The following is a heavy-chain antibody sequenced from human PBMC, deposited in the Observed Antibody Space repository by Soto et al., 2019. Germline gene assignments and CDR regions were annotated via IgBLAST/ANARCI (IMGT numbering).Heavy chain of an antibody. CDR2: LYSSDGT. D-gene: IGHD1-1*01. CDR1: GFSFSGKNY. CDR3: ATWLQREHAFDI. J-gene: IGHJ3*02. V-gene: IGHV3-53*01. Sequence: HPGGSLRLSCAASGFSFSGKNYLTWVRQAPGKGLEWVSALYSSDGTYYADSVKGRFSVSRDNSKNTFYLQLHSLRPEDTALYFCATWLQREHAFDIWGLGTMVTVSS.